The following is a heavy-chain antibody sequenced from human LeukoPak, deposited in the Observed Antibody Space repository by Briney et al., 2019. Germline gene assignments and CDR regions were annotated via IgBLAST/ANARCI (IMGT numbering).Heavy chain of an antibody. CDR3: ARVGSMYYYDSSGYYAY. V-gene: IGHV3-21*01. D-gene: IGHD3-22*01. J-gene: IGHJ4*02. CDR1: GFTFSSYN. Sequence: PGGSLRLSCAASGFTFSSYNMNWVRQAPGKGLEWVSSISSSSSYIYYADSVKGRFTISRDNAKNSLYLLMNSLRAEDTAVYYCARVGSMYYYDSSGYYAYWGQGTLVTVSS. CDR2: ISSSSSYI.